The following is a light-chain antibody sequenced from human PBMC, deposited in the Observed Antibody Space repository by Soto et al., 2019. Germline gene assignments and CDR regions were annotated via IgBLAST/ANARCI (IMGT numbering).Light chain of an antibody. CDR1: SSDVGAYHS. CDR3: SSYTSSSTVV. J-gene: IGLJ3*02. CDR2: DVS. Sequence: QSVLTQPASVSGSPGQSITISCTGTSSDVGAYHSVSWYQQHPGKAPKLMIYDVSNRPSGVSNRFSGSKSGNTASLTISGLQAEDEADYYCSSYTSSSTVVFGGGTKLTVL. V-gene: IGLV2-14*01.